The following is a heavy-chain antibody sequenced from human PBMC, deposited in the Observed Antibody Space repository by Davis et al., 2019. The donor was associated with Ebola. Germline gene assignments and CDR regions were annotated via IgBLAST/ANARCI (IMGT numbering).Heavy chain of an antibody. V-gene: IGHV3-64*04. J-gene: IGHJ6*02. Sequence: PGGSLRLSCSASGLTFGTYAMHWVRQAPGKGLKFVSFISSDGLNTNYADSVKGRFTISRDNSKNTLYLQLSSLTPEDSAVYYCARDNFPEDGMDVWGQGTTVTVSS. CDR3: ARDNFPEDGMDV. CDR2: ISSDGLNT. CDR1: GLTFGTYA.